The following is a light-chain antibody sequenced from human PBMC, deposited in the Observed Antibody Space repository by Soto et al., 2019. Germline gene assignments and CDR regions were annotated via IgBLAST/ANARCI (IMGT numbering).Light chain of an antibody. CDR2: GAS. CDR1: QTISSN. Sequence: DILMTQSPATLSVSPGEGATLSCRASQTISSNLAWYQQKPGKVPRLLMYGASTRATGIPARFSGSGSGTEFTLTISSLQSEDFAVYYCQKYNNWPLTFGQGTKVEIK. V-gene: IGKV3-15*01. J-gene: IGKJ1*01. CDR3: QKYNNWPLT.